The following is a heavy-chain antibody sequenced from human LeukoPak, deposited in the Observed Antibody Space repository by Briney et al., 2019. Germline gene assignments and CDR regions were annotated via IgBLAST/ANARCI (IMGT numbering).Heavy chain of an antibody. J-gene: IGHJ6*03. Sequence: PSETLSLTCTVSGGSISSYYWSWIRQPAGKGLEWIGRIYTSGSTNYNPSLKSRVTMSVDTSKNQFSLKLSSVTAADTAVYYCASGPEGYSSGWPNYYYYYMVVWGKGTTVTVSS. CDR1: GGSISSYY. V-gene: IGHV4-4*07. D-gene: IGHD6-19*01. CDR3: ASGPEGYSSGWPNYYYYYMVV. CDR2: IYTSGST.